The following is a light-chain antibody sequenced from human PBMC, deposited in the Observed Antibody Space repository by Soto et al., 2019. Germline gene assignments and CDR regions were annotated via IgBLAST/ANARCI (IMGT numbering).Light chain of an antibody. V-gene: IGLV2-14*01. J-gene: IGLJ1*01. CDR1: SSDVGGYNS. Sequence: QSALTQPASVSGSPGQSITISCTGTSSDVGGYNSVSWYRQDPGKAPKLMIYDVTNRPSGVSNRFSGPKSGNTASLTISGLQAEDEADYYCSSFTSSITYVFGTGTKLTVL. CDR3: SSFTSSITYV. CDR2: DVT.